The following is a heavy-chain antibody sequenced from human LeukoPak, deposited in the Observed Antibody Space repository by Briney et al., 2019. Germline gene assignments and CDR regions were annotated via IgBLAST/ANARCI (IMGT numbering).Heavy chain of an antibody. CDR2: IFHTGST. V-gene: IGHV4-38-2*02. Sequence: PSETLSLTCTVSGYSISDGNYWGWIRQPPGKGLEWIGSIFHTGSTYDNPSLKSRVTTSVDTSKNQFSLSLNSVTAADTAVYYCARGEDGTGDYRPTYFDSWGQGTLVTVSS. D-gene: IGHD4-17*01. CDR1: GYSISDGNY. J-gene: IGHJ4*02. CDR3: ARGEDGTGDYRPTYFDS.